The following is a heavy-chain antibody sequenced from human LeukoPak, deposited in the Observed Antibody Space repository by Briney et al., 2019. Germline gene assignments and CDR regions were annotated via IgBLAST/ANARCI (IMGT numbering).Heavy chain of an antibody. CDR1: GGSFSGYY. J-gene: IGHJ5*02. D-gene: IGHD3-16*01. Sequence: PSETLSLTCAVYGGSFSGYYWSWIRQPPGKGLEWIGEINHSGSTNYNPSLKSRVTISVDTSKNQFSLKLSSVTAADTAVYYCARDPRGGNNWFDPWGQGTLVTVSS. CDR3: ARDPRGGNNWFDP. CDR2: INHSGST. V-gene: IGHV4-34*01.